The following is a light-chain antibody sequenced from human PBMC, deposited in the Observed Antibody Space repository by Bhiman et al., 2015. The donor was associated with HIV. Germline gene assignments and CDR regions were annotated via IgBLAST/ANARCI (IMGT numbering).Light chain of an antibody. CDR3: SSYGGTTYWGM. V-gene: IGLV1-40*01. J-gene: IGLJ3*02. Sequence: QSVLTQPPSVSGAPGQRVTISCTGSSSNIGAGYDVHWYQQLPGTAPKLLIYDNNNRPSGVPDRFSGSKSGNTAFLTVSGLQPEDEADYYCSSYGGTTYWGMFGGGTKLTVL. CDR2: DNN. CDR1: SSNIGAGYD.